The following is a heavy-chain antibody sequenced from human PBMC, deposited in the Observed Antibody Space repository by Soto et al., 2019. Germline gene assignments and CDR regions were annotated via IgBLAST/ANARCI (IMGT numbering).Heavy chain of an antibody. D-gene: IGHD7-27*01. Sequence: QSQTLSLTCAISGDSVSSNSAAWNWIRKSPSRGLEWLGRTYYRSKWYNDYAVSVKSRITINPDTSKNQLSLQLNSVTPEDTAVYYCARDTDWGPPANFDYWGQGTRVTVS. CDR3: ARDTDWGPPANFDY. CDR1: GDSVSSNSAA. CDR2: TYYRSKWYN. J-gene: IGHJ4*02. V-gene: IGHV6-1*01.